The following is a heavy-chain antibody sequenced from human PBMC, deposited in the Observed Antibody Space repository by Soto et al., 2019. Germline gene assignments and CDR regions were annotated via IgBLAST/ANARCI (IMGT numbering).Heavy chain of an antibody. CDR2: INHSGST. Sequence: SSETLSLTCAVYGGSFSGYYWSWIRQPPGKGLEWIGEINHSGSTNYNPSLKSRVTISVDTSKNQFSLKLSSVTAADTAVYYCARVGGYYYGSGWFDPWGQGTLVTVSS. CDR3: ARVGGYYYGSGWFDP. J-gene: IGHJ5*02. D-gene: IGHD3-10*01. V-gene: IGHV4-34*01. CDR1: GGSFSGYY.